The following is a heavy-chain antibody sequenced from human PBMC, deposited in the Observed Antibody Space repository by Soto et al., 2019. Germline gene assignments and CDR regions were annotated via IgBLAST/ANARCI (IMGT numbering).Heavy chain of an antibody. CDR3: AKEEGGCSSTSCNLYYYYYMDV. J-gene: IGHJ6*03. CDR2: IYRGGDT. Sequence: EVQLVESGGGLVQPGGSLRLSCAASGFTVSYNYMSWVRQAPGKGLEWVSVIYRGGDTFYADSVKGRFTISRDNSKNTLDLQMNSPRAEDTAVYYCAKEEGGCSSTSCNLYYYYYMDVWGKGTTVTVSS. D-gene: IGHD2-2*01. V-gene: IGHV3-66*01. CDR1: GFTVSYNY.